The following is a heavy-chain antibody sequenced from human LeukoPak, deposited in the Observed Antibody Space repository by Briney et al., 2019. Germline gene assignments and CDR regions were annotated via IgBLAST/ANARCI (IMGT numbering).Heavy chain of an antibody. CDR1: GFTFSSYA. CDR2: ISSSSSYI. Sequence: PGGSLRLSCAASGFTFSSYAMNWVRQAPGKGLEWVSSISSSSSYIHYADSVKGRFTISRDNAKNSLYLQMNSLRAEDTAVYYCARGKGRDGYNYFYFDYWGQGTLVTVSS. CDR3: ARGKGRDGYNYFYFDY. D-gene: IGHD5-24*01. V-gene: IGHV3-21*01. J-gene: IGHJ4*02.